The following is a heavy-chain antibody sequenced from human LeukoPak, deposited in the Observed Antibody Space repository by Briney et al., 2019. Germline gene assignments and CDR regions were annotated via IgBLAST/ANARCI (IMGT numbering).Heavy chain of an antibody. CDR3: ARVWSGYYDAFDI. CDR1: GGSISSYY. D-gene: IGHD3-3*01. CDR2: IYYSGST. J-gene: IGHJ3*02. V-gene: IGHV4-59*12. Sequence: PSETLSLTCTVSGGSISSYYWSWIRQPPGKGLEWIGYIYYSGSTNYNPSLKSRVTISVDTSKNQFSLKLSSVTAADTAVYYCARVWSGYYDAFDIWGQGTMVTVSS.